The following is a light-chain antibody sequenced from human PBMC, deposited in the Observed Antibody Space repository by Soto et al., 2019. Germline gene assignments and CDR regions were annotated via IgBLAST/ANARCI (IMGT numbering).Light chain of an antibody. V-gene: IGKV3-15*01. CDR2: DAS. J-gene: IGKJ5*01. CDR1: ESVSRN. CDR3: QQYNNWPPL. Sequence: EVVMTQSPATLSVSPGERATLSCRASESVSRNLAWYQQKPGQAPRLLIYDASTRATGIPDRFSGGGSGTEFTLTISSLQSEDFAVYYCQQYNNWPPLFGQGTRLEIK.